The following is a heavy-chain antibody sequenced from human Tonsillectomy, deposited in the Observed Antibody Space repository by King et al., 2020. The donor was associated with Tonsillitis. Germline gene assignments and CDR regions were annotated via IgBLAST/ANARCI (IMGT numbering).Heavy chain of an antibody. CDR1: GGSISSSNYF. Sequence: QLQESGPGLVKPSETLSLTCIVSGGSISSSNYFWAWIRQPPGMGLEWIGSIYYSGSTYYNPSLKSRVTISVDTSKNQFSLKLSSVTAADTAVYYCARHSDYYDSSADWFDPWGQGTLVTVSS. V-gene: IGHV4-39*01. D-gene: IGHD3-22*01. CDR2: IYYSGST. J-gene: IGHJ5*02. CDR3: ARHSDYYDSSADWFDP.